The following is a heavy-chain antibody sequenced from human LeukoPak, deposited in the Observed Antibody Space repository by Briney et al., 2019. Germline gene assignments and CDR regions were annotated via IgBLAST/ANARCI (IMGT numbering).Heavy chain of an antibody. V-gene: IGHV1-58*02. CDR2: IVVGSGNT. Sequence: TSVKVSCKASGFTFTSSAMQWVRQARGQRLEWIGWIVVGSGNTNYAQKFQERVTITRDRYTSTSYMELSSLRSEDTAVYYCAALQDRDGYNPWGQGTLVTVSS. CDR1: GFTFTSSA. CDR3: AALQDRDGYNP. J-gene: IGHJ5*02. D-gene: IGHD5-24*01.